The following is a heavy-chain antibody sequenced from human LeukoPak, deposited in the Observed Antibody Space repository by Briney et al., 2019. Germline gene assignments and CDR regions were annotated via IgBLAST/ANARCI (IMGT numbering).Heavy chain of an antibody. V-gene: IGHV3-48*03. CDR1: GFTFSSYE. J-gene: IGHJ4*02. CDR2: ISSSGSTI. Sequence: GGSLRLPCAASGFTFSSYEMNWVRQAPGKGLEWVSYISSSGSTIYYADSVKGRFTISRDNAKNSLYLQMNSLRAEDTAVYYCARDGGNFPFDYWGQGTLVTVSS. CDR3: ARDGGNFPFDY. D-gene: IGHD4-23*01.